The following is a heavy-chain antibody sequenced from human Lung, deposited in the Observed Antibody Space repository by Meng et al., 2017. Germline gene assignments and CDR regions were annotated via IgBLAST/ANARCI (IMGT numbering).Heavy chain of an antibody. Sequence: LVGSGGGWARPGGALCSSCVASGFSFTDAWMSWVRQAPGKGLEWVGRIKSNSDGGTTDYAAPVNGRFTISRDDSKNTLYLQMNSLIIEDTAVYFCATGAAAADHWGQGTLVTVSS. CDR2: IKSNSDGGTT. J-gene: IGHJ4*02. CDR1: GFSFTDAW. V-gene: IGHV3-15*01. D-gene: IGHD6-13*01. CDR3: ATGAAAADH.